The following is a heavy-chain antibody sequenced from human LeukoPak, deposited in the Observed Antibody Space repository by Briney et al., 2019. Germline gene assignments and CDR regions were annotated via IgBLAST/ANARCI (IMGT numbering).Heavy chain of an antibody. J-gene: IGHJ5*02. Sequence: GGSLRLSCAASGFTFSSYGISWVRQAPGRGLEWVSAIRGSGGRTYYADSVKGRFTISRDPSKNPLYQQTDSQRADDTAVYYCAKDFRAKSGSGSYGWFDPWGQGTLVSVSS. D-gene: IGHD3-10*01. V-gene: IGHV3-23*01. CDR1: GFTFSSYG. CDR3: AKDFRAKSGSGSYGWFDP. CDR2: IRGSGGRT.